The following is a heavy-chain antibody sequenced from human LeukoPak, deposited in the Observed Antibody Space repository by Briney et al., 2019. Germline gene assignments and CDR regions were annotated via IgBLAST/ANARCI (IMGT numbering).Heavy chain of an antibody. CDR2: ISSSGSTI. V-gene: IGHV3-11*01. CDR3: ARVGPTVTEAFYYYGMDV. Sequence: GGSLRLSCAASGFTFSDYYMSWIRQAPGKGLEWVSYISSSGSTIYYADSVKGRFTISRDNAKNSLYLQMNSLRAEDTAVYYCARVGPTVTEAFYYYGMDVWGQGTTVTVSS. CDR1: GFTFSDYY. D-gene: IGHD4-17*01. J-gene: IGHJ6*02.